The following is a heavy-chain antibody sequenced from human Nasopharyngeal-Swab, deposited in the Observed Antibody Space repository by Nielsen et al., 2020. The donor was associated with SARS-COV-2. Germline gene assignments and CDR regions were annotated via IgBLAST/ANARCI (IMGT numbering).Heavy chain of an antibody. V-gene: IGHV3-23*01. D-gene: IGHD2-21*01. CDR2: ISGSGDTT. J-gene: IGHJ6*02. CDR1: GFTFSSYA. CDR3: AKAPYLRGLDV. Sequence: GGSLRLSCAASGFTFSSYAMSWVRQAPGKGLEWVSIISGSGDTTYYADSVNDRFTISRDNSENTLYPQTNSLRVEDTAVYYCAKAPYLRGLDVWGQGTTVTVSS.